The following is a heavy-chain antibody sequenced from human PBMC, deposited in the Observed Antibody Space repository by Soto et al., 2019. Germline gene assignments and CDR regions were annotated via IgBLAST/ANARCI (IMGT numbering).Heavy chain of an antibody. D-gene: IGHD3-10*01. V-gene: IGHV1-69*13. CDR3: ATYKPQSRITMVRGTGFYYYYGMDV. Sequence: ASVKVSCKASGGTFSSYAISWVRQAPGQGLEWMGGIIPIFGTANYAQKFQGRVTITADESTSTAYMELSSLRSEDTAVYYCATYKPQSRITMVRGTGFYYYYGMDVWGQGTTVTVSS. CDR2: IIPIFGTA. CDR1: GGTFSSYA. J-gene: IGHJ6*02.